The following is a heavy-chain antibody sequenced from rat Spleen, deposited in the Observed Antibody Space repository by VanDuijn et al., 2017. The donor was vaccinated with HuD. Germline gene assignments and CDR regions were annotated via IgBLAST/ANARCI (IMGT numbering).Heavy chain of an antibody. J-gene: IGHJ2*01. Sequence: QVQLTESGPGLVQPSQTLSLTCTVSGLSLTSNSVSWIRQPPGGSLEWMGVISYTGGALYNSALKSRLSFNRDTSKSQVFLILNSLQTEDTATYYCARDEIGIPDYWGQGVMVTVSS. CDR1: GLSLTSNS. D-gene: IGHD2-2*01. CDR2: ISYTGGA. CDR3: ARDEIGIPDY. V-gene: IGHV2-47*01.